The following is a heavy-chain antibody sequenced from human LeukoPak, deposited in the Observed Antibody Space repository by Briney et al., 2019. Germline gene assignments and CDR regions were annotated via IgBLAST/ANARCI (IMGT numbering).Heavy chain of an antibody. V-gene: IGHV3-30*02. D-gene: IGHD3-9*01. Sequence: GGSLTLSCAASGFTFSSYCMHWVRQAPGKGLGWVEFIRYDGINKYYAHSVNGPVTISTHNYKNTLYLQMNSLRAEDTAVYYCAKDVEYFDWGDYFDYWGQGTLVTVSS. J-gene: IGHJ4*02. CDR3: AKDVEYFDWGDYFDY. CDR2: IRYDGINK. CDR1: GFTFSSYC.